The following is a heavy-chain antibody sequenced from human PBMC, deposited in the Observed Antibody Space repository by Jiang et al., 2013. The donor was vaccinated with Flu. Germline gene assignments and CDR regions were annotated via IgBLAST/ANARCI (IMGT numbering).Heavy chain of an antibody. CDR1: GFTVSSNY. D-gene: IGHD2-15*01. CDR2: IYSDGST. Sequence: QLVESGGGVVQPGRSLRLSCAASGFTVSSNYMSWVRQAPGKGLEWVSLIYSDGSTYYADSVRGRFTISRDNSKNTLYLQMNTLRAEDTAVYYCAGSTLGSCSGGTCYVEDYWGQGTLVTVSS. J-gene: IGHJ4*02. V-gene: IGHV3-66*01. CDR3: AGSTLGSCSGGTCYVEDY.